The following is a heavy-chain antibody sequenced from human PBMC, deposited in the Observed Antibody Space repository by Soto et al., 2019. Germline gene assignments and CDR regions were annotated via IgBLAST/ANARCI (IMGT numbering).Heavy chain of an antibody. J-gene: IGHJ4*02. D-gene: IGHD3-3*01. CDR3: ARAYDFWTSYTNFDY. CDR1: GYTFTSYG. CDR2: ISGFNGDT. V-gene: IGHV1-18*01. Sequence: ASVKVSCKASGYTFTSYGISWVRQAPGQGLEWMGWISGFNGDTNYAQKFQGRVTMTTDTSTSTAYMDLRSLRSDDTAVYYCARAYDFWTSYTNFDYWGQGTLVTVSS.